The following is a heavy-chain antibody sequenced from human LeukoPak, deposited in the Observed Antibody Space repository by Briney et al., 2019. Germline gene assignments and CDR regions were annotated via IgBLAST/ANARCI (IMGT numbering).Heavy chain of an antibody. Sequence: PSETLSLTCTVSGYSISSGYYWGWIRQPPGKGLEWIGSIYHSGSTNYNPSLKSRVTISVDTSENQFSLKLSSVTAADTAVYYCARVDYGDYAPFDYWGQGTLVTVSS. J-gene: IGHJ4*02. CDR2: IYHSGST. V-gene: IGHV4-38-2*02. CDR1: GYSISSGYY. CDR3: ARVDYGDYAPFDY. D-gene: IGHD4-17*01.